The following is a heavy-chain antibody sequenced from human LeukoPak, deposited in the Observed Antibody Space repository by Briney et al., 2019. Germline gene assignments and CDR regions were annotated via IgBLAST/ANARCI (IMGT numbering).Heavy chain of an antibody. CDR2: INPNSGGT. V-gene: IGHV1-2*02. CDR3: ARVRKLGYCSSTSCYRNAFDI. D-gene: IGHD2-2*02. Sequence: ASVKVSCKASGYTFTGYYMHWVRQAPGQGLERMGWINPNSGGTNYAQKFQGRVTMTRDTSISTAYMELSRLRSDDTAVYYCARVRKLGYCSSTSCYRNAFDIWGQGTMVTVSS. CDR1: GYTFTGYY. J-gene: IGHJ3*02.